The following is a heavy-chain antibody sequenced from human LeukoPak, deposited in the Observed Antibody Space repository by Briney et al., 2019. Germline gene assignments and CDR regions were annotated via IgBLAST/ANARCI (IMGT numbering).Heavy chain of an antibody. Sequence: GESLKISCKASGYSFTSYWIGWVRQRPGKGLEWMGIIDPSGSETRYTPSSQGQVTISVDKSLTTAYLQWSSLEASDTAMYFCARQTAMGRSGDYWGQGTLVTVSS. CDR3: ARQTAMGRSGDY. J-gene: IGHJ4*02. D-gene: IGHD5-18*01. CDR1: GYSFTSYW. CDR2: IDPSGSET. V-gene: IGHV5-51*01.